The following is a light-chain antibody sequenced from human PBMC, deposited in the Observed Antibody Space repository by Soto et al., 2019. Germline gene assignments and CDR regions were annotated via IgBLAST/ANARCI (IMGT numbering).Light chain of an antibody. V-gene: IGKV1-5*03. Sequence: DIQMTQSPSTLSSSVGDTVTISCRASQTIDNWVAWYQQKPGKAPKLLISKASTLESGVPSRFRGSGSETDFTLTISSLQPDDFATYYCQQYHSYRTFGQGTKVEI. J-gene: IGKJ1*01. CDR1: QTIDNW. CDR3: QQYHSYRT. CDR2: KAS.